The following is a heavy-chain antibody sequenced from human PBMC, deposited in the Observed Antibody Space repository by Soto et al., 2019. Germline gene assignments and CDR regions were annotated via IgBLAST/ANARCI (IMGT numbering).Heavy chain of an antibody. CDR3: ARGPMYSSGWYIVY. CDR2: ISYDGSNK. V-gene: IGHV3-30-3*01. Sequence: QSGGSLRLSCAASGFTFSSYAMHGVRQAPGKGLEWVAVISYDGSNKYYADSVKGRFTISRDNSKNTLYLQMNSLRAEDTAVYYCARGPMYSSGWYIVYWGQGTLVTVSS. D-gene: IGHD6-19*01. CDR1: GFTFSSYA. J-gene: IGHJ4*02.